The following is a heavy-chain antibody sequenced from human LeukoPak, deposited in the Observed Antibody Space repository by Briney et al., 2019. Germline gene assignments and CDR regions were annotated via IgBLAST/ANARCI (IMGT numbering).Heavy chain of an antibody. V-gene: IGHV3-15*01. J-gene: IGHJ6*03. CDR3: TTAAQWYSNSFSAYYYYMDV. D-gene: IGHD6-13*01. CDR2: IKTKTDAGPP. CDR1: GFPFSNAW. Sequence: GGSLRLSCAASGFPFSNAWMSWVRQPPGKGLEWVGRIKTKTDAGPPDYAAPVKGRFTISRDDSTNTLYLQMNSLKTEDTAVYYCTTAAQWYSNSFSAYYYYMDVWGKGTTVTVSS.